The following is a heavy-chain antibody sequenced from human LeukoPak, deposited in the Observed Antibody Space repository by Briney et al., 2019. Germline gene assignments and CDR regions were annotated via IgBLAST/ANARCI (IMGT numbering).Heavy chain of an antibody. Sequence: PGGSLRLSCAASGFTVSSNYMSWVRQAPGKGLEWVSVIYSGGSTYYADSVKGRFTISRDNAKNSLYLQMNSLRAEDTAVYYCARVPKSYYYGSGSYPPYWGQGTLVTVSS. V-gene: IGHV3-53*01. D-gene: IGHD3-10*01. CDR1: GFTVSSNY. CDR3: ARVPKSYYYGSGSYPPY. J-gene: IGHJ4*02. CDR2: IYSGGST.